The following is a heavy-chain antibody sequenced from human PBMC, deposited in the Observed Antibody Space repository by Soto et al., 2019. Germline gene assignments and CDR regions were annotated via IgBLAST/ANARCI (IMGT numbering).Heavy chain of an antibody. V-gene: IGHV1-69*05. D-gene: IGHD3-22*01. CDR1: GGTFSSYA. CDR2: IIPIFGTA. J-gene: IGHJ4*02. Sequence: QVQLVQSGAEVKKPGSSVKVSCKASGGTFSSYAISWVRQAPGQGLEWMGGIIPIFGTANYAQKFQGRVTITXXEXTXXAYMELSSLRSEDTAVYYCARESYYDSSGNHNFDYWGQGTLVTVSS. CDR3: ARESYYDSSGNHNFDY.